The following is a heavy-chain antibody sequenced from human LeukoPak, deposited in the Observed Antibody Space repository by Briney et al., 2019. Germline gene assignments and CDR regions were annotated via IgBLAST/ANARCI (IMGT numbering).Heavy chain of an antibody. Sequence: GGSLRLPCVVSGFTFNRCWMSWVRQAPGKGLEWVSVIYSGGSTYYADSVKGRFTISRDNSKNTLYLQMNSPRAEDTAVYYCASWKYSSSSSGAYWGQGTLVTASS. CDR2: IYSGGST. V-gene: IGHV3-53*01. J-gene: IGHJ4*02. D-gene: IGHD6-6*01. CDR3: ASWKYSSSSSGAY. CDR1: GFTFNRCW.